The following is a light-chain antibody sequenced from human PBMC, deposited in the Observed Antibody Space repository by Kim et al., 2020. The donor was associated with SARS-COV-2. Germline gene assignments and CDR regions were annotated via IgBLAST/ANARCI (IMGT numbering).Light chain of an antibody. J-gene: IGLJ1*01. CDR2: DVS. CDR1: SSDVGVYNY. V-gene: IGLV2-14*03. Sequence: GQSITISCTGTSSDVGVYNYVSWYQQHPGKAPKLMIYDVSNWPSGVSNRFSGSKSGNTASLTISGLQAEDEADYYCSSYTSSSTLVFGTGTKVTVL. CDR3: SSYTSSSTLV.